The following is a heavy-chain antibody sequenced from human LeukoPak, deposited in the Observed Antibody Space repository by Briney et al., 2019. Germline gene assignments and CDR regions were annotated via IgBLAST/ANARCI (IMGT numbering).Heavy chain of an antibody. J-gene: IGHJ4*02. CDR1: GFTFSSYA. CDR3: AINMNRTFGVVITLSY. V-gene: IGHV3-23*01. Sequence: GGSLRLSCAASGFTFSSYAMSWVRQAPGKGLEWVSAISGSGGSTYYADSVKGRFTISRDNSKNTLYLQMNSLRAEDTAVYYCAINMNRTFGVVITLSYWGQGTLVTVSS. CDR2: ISGSGGST. D-gene: IGHD3-3*01.